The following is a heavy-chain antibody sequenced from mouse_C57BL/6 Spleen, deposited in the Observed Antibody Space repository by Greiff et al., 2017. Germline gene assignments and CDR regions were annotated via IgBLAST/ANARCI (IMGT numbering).Heavy chain of an antibody. J-gene: IGHJ1*03. D-gene: IGHD2-2*01. CDR3: ARRGVTTRYFDV. V-gene: IGHV3-6*01. Sequence: EVKLMESGPGLVKPSQSLSLTCSVTGYSITSGYYWNWIRQFPGNKLEWMGYISYDGSNNYNPSLKNRISITRDTSKNQFFLKLNSVTTEDTATYYCARRGVTTRYFDVWGTGTTVTVSS. CDR1: GYSITSGYY. CDR2: ISYDGSN.